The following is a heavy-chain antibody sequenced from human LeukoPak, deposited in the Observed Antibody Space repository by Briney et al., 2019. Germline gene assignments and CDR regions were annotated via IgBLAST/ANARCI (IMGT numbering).Heavy chain of an antibody. Sequence: GGSLRLSCAASGFTFSSYSMNWVRQAPGKGLEWVSSISSSSSYIYYADSVKGRFTISRDNAKNSLYLQMNSLRAEDTAVYYCARGVSYYDSSGYKPSWGQGTRVTVSS. CDR3: ARGVSYYDSSGYKPS. D-gene: IGHD3-22*01. CDR2: ISSSSSYI. CDR1: GFTFSSYS. J-gene: IGHJ4*02. V-gene: IGHV3-21*01.